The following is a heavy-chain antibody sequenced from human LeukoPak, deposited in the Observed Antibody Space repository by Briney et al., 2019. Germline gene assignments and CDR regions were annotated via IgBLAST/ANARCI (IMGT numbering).Heavy chain of an antibody. J-gene: IGHJ5*02. CDR2: IYWNDAK. CDR1: GFSLSTSGVG. V-gene: IGHV2-5*01. CDR3: AHLDSTNWYSDWFDP. Sequence: NVSGPTLVNPTQTLTVTCTFSGFSLSTSGVGVGWIRQPPGKALEWLALIYWNDAKRYSPSLKSRLTITKDTSKNQVVLTMTNMDPVDTATYYCAHLDSTNWYSDWFDPWGQGTLVTVSS. D-gene: IGHD6-13*01.